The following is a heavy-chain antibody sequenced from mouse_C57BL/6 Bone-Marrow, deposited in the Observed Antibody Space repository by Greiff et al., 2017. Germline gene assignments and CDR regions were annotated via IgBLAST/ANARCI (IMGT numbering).Heavy chain of an antibody. J-gene: IGHJ4*01. CDR1: GYTFTDYY. V-gene: IGHV1-19*01. CDR3: ARFYLYYAMDY. Sequence: VQLQQSGPVLVKPGASVKMSCKASGYTFTDYYMNWVKQSHGKSLEWIGVINPYNGGTSYNQKFKGKATLTVDKSSSTAYMELNSLTSEDSAVYYCARFYLYYAMDYWGQGTSVTVSS. CDR2: INPYNGGT. D-gene: IGHD5-1*01.